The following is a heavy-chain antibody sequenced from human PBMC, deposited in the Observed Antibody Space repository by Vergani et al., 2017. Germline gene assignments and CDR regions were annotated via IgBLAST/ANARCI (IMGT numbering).Heavy chain of an antibody. CDR3: AGDTHSWQRADR. J-gene: IGHJ5*02. D-gene: IGHD6-13*01. CDR1: GASVNSYY. Sequence: QVHLVESGPGLVKPSETLSLTCTVSGASVNSYYWSWIRQPPGKGLEWMVYVSFRGDTLYDPSVKGRMTISLNTSSNQFSLYLTSVTAADTAVYYCAGDTHSWQRADRWGQGLLVSVSS. CDR2: VSFRGDT. V-gene: IGHV4-59*02.